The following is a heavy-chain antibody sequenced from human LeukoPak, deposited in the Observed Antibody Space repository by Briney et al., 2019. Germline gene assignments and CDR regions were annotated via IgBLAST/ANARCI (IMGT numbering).Heavy chain of an antibody. D-gene: IGHD6-13*01. V-gene: IGHV4-39*01. J-gene: IGHJ4*02. CDR3: ARPIAAAGTGGFDY. CDR2: IYDSGST. Sequence: SETLSLTCTVSGGSIRSSYYYWGWIRQPPGKGLEWIGSIYDSGSTYYNPSLKSRVTISVDTSKNQFSLKLSSVTAADTAVYYCARPIAAAGTGGFDYWGQGTLVTVSS. CDR1: GGSIRSSYYY.